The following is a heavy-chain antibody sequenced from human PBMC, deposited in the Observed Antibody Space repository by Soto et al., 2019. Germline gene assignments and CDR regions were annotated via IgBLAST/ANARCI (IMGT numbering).Heavy chain of an antibody. CDR3: ERTDKAMVVANWLDP. D-gene: IGHD5-18*01. CDR1: GGSISSGGYY. CDR2: IYYSGST. J-gene: IGHJ5*02. Sequence: SETLSLTCTVSGGSISSGGYYWSWIRQHPGKGLEWIGYIYYSGSTYYNPSLKSRVTISVDTSKNQFFLKLSSVTAADTAVYYCERTDKAMVVANWLDPWGQGTLVTVSS. V-gene: IGHV4-31*03.